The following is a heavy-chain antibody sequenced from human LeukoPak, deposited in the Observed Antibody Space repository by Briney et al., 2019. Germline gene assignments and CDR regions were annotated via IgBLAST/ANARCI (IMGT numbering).Heavy chain of an antibody. CDR3: ARIEGITIFGVVTIRNRFDP. CDR1: GGSFSGYY. V-gene: IGHV4-34*01. D-gene: IGHD3-3*01. CDR2: ISHSGST. Sequence: PSETLSLTCAVYGGSFSGYYWSWIRQPPGKGLEWIGEISHSGSTNYNPSLKSRVTISVDTSKSQFSLKLSSVTAADTAVYYCARIEGITIFGVVTIRNRFDPWGQGTLVTVSS. J-gene: IGHJ5*02.